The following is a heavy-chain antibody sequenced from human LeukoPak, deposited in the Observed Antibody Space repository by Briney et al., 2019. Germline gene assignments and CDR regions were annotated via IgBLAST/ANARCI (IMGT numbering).Heavy chain of an antibody. V-gene: IGHV1-2*06. CDR2: INPNTGAA. Sequence: ASVKVSCKASGGTFSSYAISWVRQAPGRGLEWMGRINPNTGAADYAQKFQGRVTMTRDASISTAYMEVHRLRSDDTAVYFCAREVGYSSSWYGWFDPWGQGTLVPVSS. D-gene: IGHD6-13*01. CDR1: GGTFSSYA. J-gene: IGHJ5*02. CDR3: AREVGYSSSWYGWFDP.